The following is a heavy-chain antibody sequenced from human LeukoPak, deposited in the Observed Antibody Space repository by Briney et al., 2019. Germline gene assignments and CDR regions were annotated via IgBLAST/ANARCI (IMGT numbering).Heavy chain of an antibody. CDR2: IKGDESAK. CDR3: ARDVGGSLDY. CDR1: GFTFSTYW. Sequence: GGPLRLSCAASGFTFSTYWMAWVRQAPGKGLEWVANIKGDESAKHQADSVKGRLTISRDNAQNSVYLQMTSLRGEDTAVYYCARDVGGSLDYWGQGTLVTVSS. V-gene: IGHV3-7*01. J-gene: IGHJ4*02. D-gene: IGHD1-26*01.